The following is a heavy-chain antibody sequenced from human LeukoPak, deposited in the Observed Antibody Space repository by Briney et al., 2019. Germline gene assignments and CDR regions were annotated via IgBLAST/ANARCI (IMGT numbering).Heavy chain of an antibody. V-gene: IGHV3-30*03. CDR2: VSHDEKTI. D-gene: IGHD3-10*01. CDR1: GFTFTGHS. Sequence: PGGSLRLSCVASGFTFTGHSMHWVRQAPGKGLEWISVVSHDEKTIFYADSLKGRFTVSRDNSKNTVYLQMNSLRGEDTAVYYCAREKQSGSTLFDYWGQGSLVTVSS. CDR3: AREKQSGSTLFDY. J-gene: IGHJ4*02.